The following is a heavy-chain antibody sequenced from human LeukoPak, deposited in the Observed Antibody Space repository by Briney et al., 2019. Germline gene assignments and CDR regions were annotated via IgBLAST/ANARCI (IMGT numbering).Heavy chain of an antibody. D-gene: IGHD2-21*02. CDR3: AKDSEYCGGDCYSGAGH. J-gene: IGHJ4*02. CDR1: GFAFSSYG. Sequence: PGGSLRLSCAASGFAFSSYGMHWVRQAPGKGLEWVAVIWYDGSNKYYADSVKGRFTISRDNSKNTLYLQMNSLRAEHTAVYYCAKDSEYCGGDCYSGAGHWGQGTLVTVSS. CDR2: IWYDGSNK. V-gene: IGHV3-33*06.